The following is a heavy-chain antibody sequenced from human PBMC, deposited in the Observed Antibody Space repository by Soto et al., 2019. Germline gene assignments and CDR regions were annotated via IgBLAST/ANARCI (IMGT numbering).Heavy chain of an antibody. V-gene: IGHV3-15*07. D-gene: IGHD2-2*01. J-gene: IGHJ4*02. CDR2: IKSKNVGETT. CDR3: TTDNCRSSTCYLNY. Sequence: PGGSLRLSCAASGIPFRTTYMYWVRQAPGKGLEWVGRIKSKNVGETTDFSAPVKGRFALSRDDSRNTVSLQMNSLKSEDTAIYYCTTDNCRSSTCYLNYWGQGALVTVSS. CDR1: GIPFRTTY.